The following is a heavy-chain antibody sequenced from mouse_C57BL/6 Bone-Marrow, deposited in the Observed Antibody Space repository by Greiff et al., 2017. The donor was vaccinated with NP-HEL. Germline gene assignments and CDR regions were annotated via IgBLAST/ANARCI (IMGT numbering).Heavy chain of an antibody. CDR3: ARRGAQATDYFDY. D-gene: IGHD3-2*02. J-gene: IGHJ2*01. CDR2: FVPEDGET. V-gene: IGHV14-2*01. CDR1: GFNIKDFY. Sequence: EVKLVESGAALVKPGASVKLSCTASGFNIKDFYMHWVKQRTEQGLEWIGRFVPEDGETKYAPKLQGKATITADTSSNTAFLQLSSLTSEDTAFYYCARRGAQATDYFDYWGQGTTLTVSS.